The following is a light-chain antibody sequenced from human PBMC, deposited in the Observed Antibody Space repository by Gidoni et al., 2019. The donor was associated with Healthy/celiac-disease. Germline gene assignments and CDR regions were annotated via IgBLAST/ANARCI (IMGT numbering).Light chain of an antibody. V-gene: IGKV3-11*01. J-gene: IGKJ4*01. CDR2: DAA. Sequence: EIVLPQSPAPRSLSPGERATLTCRASPSVSSYLAWYQQKPGQAPRLLIYDAANRATGIPDRFSGSGSGTDFALTISSLEPEDVAVYYCQQRSNWPPLLTFXGXTKVEIK. CDR1: PSVSSY. CDR3: QQRSNWPPLLT.